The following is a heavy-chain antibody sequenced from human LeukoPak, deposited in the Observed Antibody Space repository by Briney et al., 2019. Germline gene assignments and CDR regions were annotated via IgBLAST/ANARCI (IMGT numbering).Heavy chain of an antibody. Sequence: PGGSLRLSCAASGFTFSSYAMSWVRQAPGKGLEWVSAISGSGGSTYYADSVKGRFTISRDNSKNTLYLQMNSLRAEDTAVYYCAKDRRTAKIRTPDCSSTSCYKSAGYWGQGTLVTVSS. J-gene: IGHJ4*02. CDR1: GFTFSSYA. D-gene: IGHD2-2*02. V-gene: IGHV3-23*01. CDR2: ISGSGGST. CDR3: AKDRRTAKIRTPDCSSTSCYKSAGY.